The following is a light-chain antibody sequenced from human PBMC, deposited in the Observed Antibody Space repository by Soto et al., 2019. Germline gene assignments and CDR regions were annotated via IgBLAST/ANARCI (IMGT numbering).Light chain of an antibody. CDR3: QQYYSAPPT. Sequence: DIVLTQSPDSLAVSLGERATINCKSSQSVLFSANNRNYLAWYQKRLGQPPKLLFYWASTRESGVPDRFSGSRSGTDFTLTISSLQAEDVAVYYCQQYYSAPPTFGGGTKVEIK. CDR1: QSVLFSANNRNY. J-gene: IGKJ4*01. CDR2: WAS. V-gene: IGKV4-1*01.